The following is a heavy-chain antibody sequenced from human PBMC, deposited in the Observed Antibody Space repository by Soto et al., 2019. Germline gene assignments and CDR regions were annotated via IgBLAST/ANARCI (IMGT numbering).Heavy chain of an antibody. CDR3: ARDRGTEYSSSSYYYYYGMDV. Sequence: QVQLVQSGAEVKKPWSSVKVSCKASGGTFSSYAISWVRQAPGQGLEWMGGIIPIFGTANYAQKFQGRVTITADESTSTAYMELSSLRSEDTAVYYCARDRGTEYSSSSYYYYYGMDVWGQGTTVTVSS. D-gene: IGHD6-6*01. J-gene: IGHJ6*02. V-gene: IGHV1-69*01. CDR2: IIPIFGTA. CDR1: GGTFSSYA.